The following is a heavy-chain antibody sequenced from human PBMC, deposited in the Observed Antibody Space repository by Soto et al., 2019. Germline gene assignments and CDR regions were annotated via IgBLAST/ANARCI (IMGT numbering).Heavy chain of an antibody. CDR3: ARELMTTVTYYDY. J-gene: IGHJ4*02. CDR1: GFMFSDHY. Sequence: QTGGSLRLSSAASGFMFSDHYMDWVRQAPGKGLEWVGPTRNKANSYTTEYAASVKGRFTISTDDSKNSLYLQMNSLKTEDTAVYYCARELMTTVTYYDYWGQGTLVTVSS. D-gene: IGHD4-17*01. V-gene: IGHV3-72*01. CDR2: TRNKANSYTT.